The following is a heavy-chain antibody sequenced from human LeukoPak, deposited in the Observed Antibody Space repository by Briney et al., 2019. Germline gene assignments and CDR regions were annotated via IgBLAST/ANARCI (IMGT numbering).Heavy chain of an antibody. Sequence: SETLSLTCTVSGASISSYYWSWIRQPPGKGLEWIGYIYYSGSTNYNPSLKSRVTISLDTSKNQFSLKLSSVTAADTAVYYCARGEAGITTDFDYWGQGTLVTVSS. V-gene: IGHV4-59*01. CDR3: ARGEAGITTDFDY. CDR2: IYYSGST. CDR1: GASISSYY. D-gene: IGHD3-22*01. J-gene: IGHJ4*02.